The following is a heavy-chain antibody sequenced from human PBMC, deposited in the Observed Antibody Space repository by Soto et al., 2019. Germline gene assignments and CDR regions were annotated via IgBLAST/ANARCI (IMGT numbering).Heavy chain of an antibody. CDR3: ARGGSLRYLAWLPLYGMDV. J-gene: IGHJ6*02. CDR2: MNPNSGNT. D-gene: IGHD3-9*01. CDR1: GYTFTSYD. Sequence: QVQLVQSGAEVKKRGASVKVSCKASGYTFTSYDINWVRQATGQGLEWMGWMNPNSGNTGYAQKFQGRVTKTRNTSIRIAYTELSSLRSEDTGVYYCARGGSLRYLAWLPLYGMDVWGQGNTVTVAS. V-gene: IGHV1-8*01.